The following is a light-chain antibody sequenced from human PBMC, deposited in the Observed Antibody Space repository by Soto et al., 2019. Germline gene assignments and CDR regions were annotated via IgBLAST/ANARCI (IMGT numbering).Light chain of an antibody. CDR2: SAS. J-gene: IGKJ5*01. CDR3: QQSGKPVIT. V-gene: IGKV1-39*01. CDR1: QNIHVY. Sequence: DVQMTQTPPSLSASVGDRVTITCRASQNIHVYLNWYQQKPGKAPKVLISSASNLQGGTPSRFSGSGSGTDFTLTISSLQPEDFATYYCQQSGKPVITFGQGTRLDLK.